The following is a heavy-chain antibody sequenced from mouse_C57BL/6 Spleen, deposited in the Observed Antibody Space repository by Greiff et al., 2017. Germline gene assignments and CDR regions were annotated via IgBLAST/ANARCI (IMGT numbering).Heavy chain of an antibody. J-gene: IGHJ4*01. CDR2: INPSTGGT. CDR3: ASRDDAMDY. CDR1: GYSFTGYY. Sequence: EVQLQQSGPELVKPGASVKISCKASGYSFTGYYMNWVKQSPEQSLEWIGEINPSTGGTTYNQKFKAKATLTVDKSSSTAYMQLKSLTSEDAAVYYCASRDDAMDYWGQGTSVTVAS. V-gene: IGHV1-42*01. D-gene: IGHD3-1*01.